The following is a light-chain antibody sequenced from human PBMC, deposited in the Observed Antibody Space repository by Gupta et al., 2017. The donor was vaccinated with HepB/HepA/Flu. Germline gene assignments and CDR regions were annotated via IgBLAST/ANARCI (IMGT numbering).Light chain of an antibody. CDR2: EVS. CDR3: SSYTSASAYAL. V-gene: IGLV2-18*02. Sequence: QSALTQPPSVSGSPGQSVTISYTGTSSDVGGYNRVSWYQQPPGTAPRLLIYEVSNRPSGVPARFSGSKSGNTASLTISGLQAEDEADYYCSSYTSASAYALFGGGTKVTVL. J-gene: IGLJ2*01. CDR1: SSDVGGYNR.